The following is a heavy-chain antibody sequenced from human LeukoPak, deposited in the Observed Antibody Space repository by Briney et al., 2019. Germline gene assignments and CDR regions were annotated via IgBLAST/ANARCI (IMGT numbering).Heavy chain of an antibody. CDR1: GGSISSYY. Sequence: SETLSLTCTVSGGSISSYYWSWIRQPPGKGLEWIGYIYYSGSTNYNPSLKSRVTISVDTSKNQFSLKLSSVTAADTAVYYCARHMVRGGIDYWGQGTLVTVSS. CDR2: IYYSGST. V-gene: IGHV4-59*08. D-gene: IGHD3-10*01. CDR3: ARHMVRGGIDY. J-gene: IGHJ4*02.